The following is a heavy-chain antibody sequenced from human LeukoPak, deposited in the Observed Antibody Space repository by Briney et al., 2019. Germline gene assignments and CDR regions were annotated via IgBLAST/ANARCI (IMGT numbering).Heavy chain of an antibody. J-gene: IGHJ4*02. V-gene: IGHV4-59*08. CDR3: ARRGVGYSSGWSFDY. CDR2: IYYSGCT. CDR1: GGSISSYY. Sequence: SETLSLTCTVSGGSISSYYWSWIRQPPGKGLEWIGYIYYSGCTNYNPSLKSRVTISVDTSKNQFSLKLSSVTAADTAVYYCARRGVGYSSGWSFDYWGQGTLVTVSS. D-gene: IGHD6-19*01.